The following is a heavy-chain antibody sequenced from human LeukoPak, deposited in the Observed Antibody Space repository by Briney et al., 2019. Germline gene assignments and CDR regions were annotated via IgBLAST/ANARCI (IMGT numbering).Heavy chain of an antibody. V-gene: IGHV4-59*01. Sequence: SETLSLTCTVSGGSISDYYRGWIRQPPGKGLEWIGYFYNSGSSTYNPSLKSRVTISVDTSKNQFSLKLTSVTAADTATCYCASTVGWLQFGLAIYHWGQGTLVTVSS. CDR1: GGSISDYY. CDR3: ASTVGWLQFGLAIYH. D-gene: IGHD5-24*01. CDR2: FYNSGSS. J-gene: IGHJ5*02.